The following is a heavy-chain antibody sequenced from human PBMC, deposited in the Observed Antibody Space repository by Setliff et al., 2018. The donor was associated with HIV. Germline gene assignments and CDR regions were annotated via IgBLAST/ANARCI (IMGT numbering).Heavy chain of an antibody. CDR3: ARGVGIGGNWFDP. D-gene: IGHD2-15*01. J-gene: IGHJ5*02. V-gene: IGHV4-38-2*01. Sequence: PSETLSLTCAVSGYSVSSGYYWAWIRQAPGKGLQWIGQVYYTGTTDYNPSLSSRVTISQDKSRNQFSLKLTSVTATDTAIYYCARGVGIGGNWFDPWGQGIMVTVSS. CDR1: GYSVSSGYY. CDR2: VYYTGTT.